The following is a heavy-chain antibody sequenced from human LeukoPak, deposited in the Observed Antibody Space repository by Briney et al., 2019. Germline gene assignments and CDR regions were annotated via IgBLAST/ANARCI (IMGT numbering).Heavy chain of an antibody. V-gene: IGHV1-46*01. D-gene: IGHD1-26*01. CDR1: GYTFTSYY. Sequence: ASVKVSCKASGYTFTSYYMHWVRQAPGQGLEWMGIINPSGGSTSYAQKFQGRVTMTRDMSTSTVYMELSSLRSEDTAVYYCARDRVGATPNFCFDYWGQGTLVTVSS. CDR3: ARDRVGATPNFCFDY. J-gene: IGHJ4*02. CDR2: INPSGGST.